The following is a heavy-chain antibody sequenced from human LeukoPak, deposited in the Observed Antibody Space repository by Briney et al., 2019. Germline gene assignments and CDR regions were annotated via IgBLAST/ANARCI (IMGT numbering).Heavy chain of an antibody. V-gene: IGHV4-34*01. CDR2: INHSGST. CDR3: ARGDNTIFDY. Sequence: PSETLSLTCAVYGGSFSGYYWSWIRQPPGKGLEWIGEINHSGSTNYNPSLKSRVTISVDRSKNQFSLKLSSVTAADTAVYYCARGDNTIFDYWGQGTLVTVSS. D-gene: IGHD3-3*01. J-gene: IGHJ4*02. CDR1: GGSFSGYY.